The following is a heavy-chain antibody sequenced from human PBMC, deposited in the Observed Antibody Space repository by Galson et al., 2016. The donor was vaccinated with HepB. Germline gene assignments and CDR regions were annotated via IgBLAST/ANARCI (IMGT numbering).Heavy chain of an antibody. Sequence: SLRLSCAASGFPFSNYGLHWVRQAPGKGLEWVAIISYDGSNKYYTDSVKGRFTISRDNSKNTQYLQMNSLRAEDTAVYYCVKGILDSSWYRKHDYQNYGMDVWGQGTTVTVSS. V-gene: IGHV3-30*18. J-gene: IGHJ6*02. CDR1: GFPFSNYG. CDR2: ISYDGSNK. D-gene: IGHD6-13*01. CDR3: VKGILDSSWYRKHDYQNYGMDV.